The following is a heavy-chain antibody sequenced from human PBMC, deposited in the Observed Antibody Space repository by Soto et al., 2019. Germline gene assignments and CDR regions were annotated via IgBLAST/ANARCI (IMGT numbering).Heavy chain of an antibody. CDR2: IYYSGST. CDR1: GGSISSSSYY. Sequence: SETLSLTCTVSGGSISSSSYYWGWIRQPPGKGLEWIGSIYYSGSTYYNPSLKSRVTISVDTSKNQFSLKLSSVTAADTAVYYCAGSSSYDPQKYYYYYYMDVWGKGTTVTVSS. D-gene: IGHD6-13*01. CDR3: AGSSSYDPQKYYYYYYMDV. V-gene: IGHV4-39*01. J-gene: IGHJ6*03.